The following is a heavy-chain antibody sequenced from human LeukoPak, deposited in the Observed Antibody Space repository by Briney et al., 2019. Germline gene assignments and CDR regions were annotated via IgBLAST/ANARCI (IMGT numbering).Heavy chain of an antibody. V-gene: IGHV3-30*18. CDR2: ISYDGGKK. CDR1: GFTFSSSG. CDR3: AKHTVTTIYYYYMDV. Sequence: GGSLRLSCAASGFTFSSSGMHWVRQAPGKGLEWVAVISYDGGKKYYADSVKGRFTISRDNSYNTVSLQMNSLRAEDTAVYYCAKHTVTTIYYYYMDVWGKGTTVTVSS. J-gene: IGHJ6*03. D-gene: IGHD4-17*01.